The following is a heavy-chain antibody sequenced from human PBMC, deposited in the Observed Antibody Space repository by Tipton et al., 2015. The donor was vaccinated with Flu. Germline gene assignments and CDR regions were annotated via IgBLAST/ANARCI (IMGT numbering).Heavy chain of an antibody. CDR3: ARDLRGYSGYTGGDAFDM. D-gene: IGHD5-12*01. J-gene: IGHJ3*02. Sequence: TLSLTCSVSGDSITGYYWSWIRQPAGKGLEWIGRISTSGSTNYNASLESRVTLSRDTSKNHISLRLTSATAADTALYYCARDLRGYSGYTGGDAFDMWGRGIMVFVSS. CDR2: ISTSGST. V-gene: IGHV4-4*07. CDR1: GDSITGYY.